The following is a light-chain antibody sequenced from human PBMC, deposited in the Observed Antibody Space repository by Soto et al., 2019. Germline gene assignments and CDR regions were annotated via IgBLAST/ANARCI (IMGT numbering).Light chain of an antibody. Sequence: QAVVTQPPSVSGAPGQRVTISCTGSSSNIGAGYDVHWYQQLPGTAPKLLIYGNSTRPSGVPDRFSGSKSGPSASLAITGRQAEDEADYYCQSYDSSLSGVVFGGGTQLTVL. CDR3: QSYDSSLSGVV. V-gene: IGLV1-40*01. J-gene: IGLJ2*01. CDR1: SSNIGAGYD. CDR2: GNS.